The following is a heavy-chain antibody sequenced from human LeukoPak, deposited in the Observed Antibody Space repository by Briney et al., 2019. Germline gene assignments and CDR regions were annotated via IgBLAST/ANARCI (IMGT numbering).Heavy chain of an antibody. Sequence: YPSETLSLTCTVSGVSISSYYWSWIRQPPGKGLEWIGYIYTSGSTNYNPSLKSRVTMSVDTSKNQFSLKLSSVTAADTAVYYCAREYATVTTPYFDYWGQGTLVTVSS. J-gene: IGHJ4*02. CDR2: IYTSGST. D-gene: IGHD4-17*01. CDR1: GVSISSYY. CDR3: AREYATVTTPYFDY. V-gene: IGHV4-4*08.